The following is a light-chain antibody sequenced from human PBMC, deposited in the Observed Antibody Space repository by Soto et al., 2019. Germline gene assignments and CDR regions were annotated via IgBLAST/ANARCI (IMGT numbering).Light chain of an antibody. Sequence: QSVLTQPASVSGSPGQSITISCTGTSSDVGSYNLVSWYQHHPGKAPKLMIYEGSKRPSGVSNRFSGSKSGNTASLTISGLQADDEADYYCCSYAGTNTYVVFGGGTKLTVL. J-gene: IGLJ2*01. V-gene: IGLV2-23*01. CDR3: CSYAGTNTYVV. CDR1: SSDVGSYNL. CDR2: EGS.